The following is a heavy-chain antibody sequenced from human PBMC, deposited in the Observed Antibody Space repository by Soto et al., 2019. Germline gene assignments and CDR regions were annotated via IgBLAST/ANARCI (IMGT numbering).Heavy chain of an antibody. CDR2: MNPNSGNT. V-gene: IGHV1-8*01. J-gene: IGHJ6*02. CDR1: GYTFTSYD. D-gene: IGHD1-1*01. Sequence: QVQLVQSVAEVKKPGASVKVSCKASGYTFTSYDINWVRQATGQGLEWMGWMNPNSGNTGYAQKFQGRVTMTRNTSISTAYMELSSMRSEDTAVYYCARERTGTTSMDVWGQGTTVTVSS. CDR3: ARERTGTTSMDV.